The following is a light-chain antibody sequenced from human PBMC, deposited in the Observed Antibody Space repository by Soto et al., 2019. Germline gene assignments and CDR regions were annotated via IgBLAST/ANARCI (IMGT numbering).Light chain of an antibody. CDR1: QSLRSSS. Sequence: EIVLTQSPGTLSVSPGERATLSCRASQSLRSSSLAWYQQRLGQAPRLLIYGASRRATGIPDRFSGSGSGTDFTLTISRLEPEDFALYYCQHDGSATLTFGGDTKVESK. CDR2: GAS. V-gene: IGKV3-20*01. J-gene: IGKJ4*01. CDR3: QHDGSATLT.